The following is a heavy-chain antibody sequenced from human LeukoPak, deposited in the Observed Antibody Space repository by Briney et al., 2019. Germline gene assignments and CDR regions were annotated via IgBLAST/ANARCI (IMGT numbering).Heavy chain of an antibody. D-gene: IGHD4-17*01. CDR3: AREDYGFYYVDY. J-gene: IGHJ4*02. CDR1: GYTFTGYY. CDR2: INPNRGGT. Sequence: ASVKLSCKASGYTFTGYYMHWVRQAPGQGLEWMGWINPNRGGTNYAQKFQGRVTMTRDTSISTAYMELSRLRSDDTAVYYCAREDYGFYYVDYWGQGTLVTVSS. V-gene: IGHV1-2*02.